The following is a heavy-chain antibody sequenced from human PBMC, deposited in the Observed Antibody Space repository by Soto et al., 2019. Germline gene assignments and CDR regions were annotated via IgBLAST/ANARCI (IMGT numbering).Heavy chain of an antibody. Sequence: SETLSLTCAVSGGSFSGYYWTWIRQAPGKGLEWVGEIEHSGTTNGNAFLKSRLSIFVDTSKNQFSLKLMSVTDAGAAVYYCARGSQRGARDTHFPDSWSLGTPVTVSS. CDR2: IEHSGTT. J-gene: IGHJ4*02. CDR3: ARGSQRGARDTHFPDS. CDR1: GGSFSGYY. D-gene: IGHD6-25*01. V-gene: IGHV4-34*01.